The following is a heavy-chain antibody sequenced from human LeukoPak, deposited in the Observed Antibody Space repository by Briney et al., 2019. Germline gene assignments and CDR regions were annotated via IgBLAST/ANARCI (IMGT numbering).Heavy chain of an antibody. CDR2: INHSGST. J-gene: IGHJ5*02. V-gene: IGHV4-34*01. D-gene: IGHD2-2*01. Sequence: SETLSLTCAVYGGSFSGYYWSWIRQPPGKGLEWIGEINHSGSTNYNPSLKSRVTISVDTSKNQFSLKLSSVTAADTAVYYCARGPYYCSSTSCPRFDPWGQGTLVTVSS. CDR3: ARGPYYCSSTSCPRFDP. CDR1: GGSFSGYY.